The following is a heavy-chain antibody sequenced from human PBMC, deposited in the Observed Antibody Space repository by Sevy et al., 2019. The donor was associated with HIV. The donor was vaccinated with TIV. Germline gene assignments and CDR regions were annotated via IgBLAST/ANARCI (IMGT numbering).Heavy chain of an antibody. CDR1: GYSLTKLA. D-gene: IGHD3-22*01. CDR2: FGPEVGDPEDGET. V-gene: IGHV1-24*01. Sequence: ASVKVSCKVCGYSLTKLAIHWVRQAPGKGPEWLGTFGPEVGDPEDGETIYAQKFQDRVIMTEDTSNDTAFMELSSLTSEDTAVYSCATTRDYYDSSGYPFDDWGQGTLVTVSS. CDR3: ATTRDYYDSSGYPFDD. J-gene: IGHJ4*02.